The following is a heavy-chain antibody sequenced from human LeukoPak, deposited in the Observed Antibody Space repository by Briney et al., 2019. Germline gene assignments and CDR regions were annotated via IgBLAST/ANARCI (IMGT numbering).Heavy chain of an antibody. D-gene: IGHD3-22*01. CDR3: ARRVSSGYYDFDY. Sequence: GGSLRLSCAASGFTFSSYSMNWVRQAPGKGLEWVSSISSSSSYIYYADSVKGRFTISRDNAKNSLYLQMNSLRAEDTAVYYCARRVSSGYYDFDYWGQGTLVTVSS. J-gene: IGHJ4*02. V-gene: IGHV3-21*01. CDR1: GFTFSSYS. CDR2: ISSSSSYI.